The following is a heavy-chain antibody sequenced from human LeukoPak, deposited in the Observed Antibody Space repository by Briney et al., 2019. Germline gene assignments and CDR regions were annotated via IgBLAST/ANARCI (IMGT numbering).Heavy chain of an antibody. D-gene: IGHD3-10*01. V-gene: IGHV3-74*01. J-gene: IGHJ4*02. CDR1: GFTFSSYW. CDR3: ARDRAMVRGVIEN. CDR2: INSGGSST. Sequence: GGSLRLSCAASGFTFSSYWMHWVRQAPGKGLVWVSRINSGGSSTSYADSVKGRFTISRDNAKNTLYLQMNSLRAEDTAVYYCARDRAMVRGVIENWGQGTLVTVSS.